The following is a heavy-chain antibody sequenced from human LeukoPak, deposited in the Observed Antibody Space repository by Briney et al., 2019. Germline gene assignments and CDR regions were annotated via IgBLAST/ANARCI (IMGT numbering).Heavy chain of an antibody. Sequence: SETLSLTCTVSGGSISSGSYYWSWIRQPAGKGLEWIERIYTSGSTNYNPSLKSRVTISVDTSKNQFSLKLSSVTAADTAVYYCAGAQMELDYWGQGTLVTVSS. V-gene: IGHV4-61*02. CDR2: IYTSGST. D-gene: IGHD1-1*01. CDR3: AGAQMELDY. CDR1: GGSISSGSYY. J-gene: IGHJ4*02.